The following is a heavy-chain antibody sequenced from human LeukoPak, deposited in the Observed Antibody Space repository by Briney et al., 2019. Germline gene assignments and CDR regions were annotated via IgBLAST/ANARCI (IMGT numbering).Heavy chain of an antibody. D-gene: IGHD5-18*01. CDR2: IRYDGSNK. J-gene: IGHJ3*02. CDR3: AGVDAAMPDAFDI. Sequence: GGSLRLSCAASGFTFSSYGMHWVRQAPGKGLEWVAFIRYDGSNKYYADSVKGRFTISRDNSKNTLYLQMNSLRAEDTAVYYCAGVDAAMPDAFDIWGQGTTVTVSS. V-gene: IGHV3-30*02. CDR1: GFTFSSYG.